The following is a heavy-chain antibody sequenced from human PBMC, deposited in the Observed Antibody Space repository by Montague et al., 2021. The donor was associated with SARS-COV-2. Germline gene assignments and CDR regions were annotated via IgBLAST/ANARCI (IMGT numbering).Heavy chain of an antibody. Sequence: SETLSLTCSISGVSITSYYWSWVRQPAGKGLEWIGHIYASGSTNYSPSLKSRVRLSIDNPKNQFSLKLESLTAADTAVYYCARGSWHIVVVTAIRDGYYGMDVWGQGTTVTVSS. D-gene: IGHD2-21*02. CDR3: ARGSWHIVVVTAIRDGYYGMDV. J-gene: IGHJ6*02. V-gene: IGHV4-4*07. CDR2: IYASGST. CDR1: GVSITSYY.